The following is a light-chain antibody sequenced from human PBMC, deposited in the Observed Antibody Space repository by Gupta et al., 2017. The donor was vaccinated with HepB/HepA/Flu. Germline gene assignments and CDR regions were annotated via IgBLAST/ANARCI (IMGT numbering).Light chain of an antibody. V-gene: IGKV4-1*01. CDR2: WAS. CDR1: QNVLYSNNKDF. J-gene: IGKJ5*01. Sequence: DIVMTQSPDSLAVSLGERATINCKSSQNVLYSNNKDFLAWYQQKPGHPPKLLISWASTRESGVPDRFSGSGSGTDFTLTISSLQAEDLAVYYCHHDDYTPITFGQGTLMEIK. CDR3: HHDDYTPIT.